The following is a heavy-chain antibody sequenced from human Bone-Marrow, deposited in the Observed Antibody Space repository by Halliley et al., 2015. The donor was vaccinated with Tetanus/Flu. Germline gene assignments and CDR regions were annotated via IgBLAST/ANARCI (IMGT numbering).Heavy chain of an antibody. V-gene: IGHV3-23*01. CDR1: GFTFSSYA. D-gene: IGHD1-26*01. Sequence: SLRLSCAASGFTFSSYAMSWVRQAPGKGLEWVSSITYTGGSIYYAESVKGRFTISRDNSNNTLYLHMDSLRVEDTAVYFCAKQISGPSHIDPWGQGNLVTVSS. CDR2: ITYTGGSI. CDR3: AKQISGPSHIDP. J-gene: IGHJ5*02.